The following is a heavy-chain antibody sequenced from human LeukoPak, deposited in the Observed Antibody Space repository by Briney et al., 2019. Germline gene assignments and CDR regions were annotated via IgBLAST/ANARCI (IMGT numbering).Heavy chain of an antibody. CDR1: GGSISSYY. J-gene: IGHJ6*04. CDR2: IYYSGST. V-gene: IGHV4-59*01. CDR3: ARFNRYYGMDV. D-gene: IGHD2/OR15-2a*01. Sequence: SESLSLTCPVYGGSISSYYWGWIRQPPGKGLEWIGYIYYSGSTNYNPSLKSRVTISVDTSKNQFSLKMSSVTAADTAVYYCARFNRYYGMDVWGKGTTVTVSS.